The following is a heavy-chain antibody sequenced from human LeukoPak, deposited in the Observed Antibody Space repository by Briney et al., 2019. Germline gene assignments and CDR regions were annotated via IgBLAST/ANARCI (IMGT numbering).Heavy chain of an antibody. CDR1: GGSIGSYY. V-gene: IGHV4-59*01. Sequence: SETLSLTCTVSGGSIGSYYWSWIRQPPGKGLEWIGYIYYSGSTNYNPSLKSRVTISVDTSKNQFSLKLSSVTAADTAVYYCASVRGLQLIDYWGQGTLVTVSS. J-gene: IGHJ4*02. D-gene: IGHD5-24*01. CDR2: IYYSGST. CDR3: ASVRGLQLIDY.